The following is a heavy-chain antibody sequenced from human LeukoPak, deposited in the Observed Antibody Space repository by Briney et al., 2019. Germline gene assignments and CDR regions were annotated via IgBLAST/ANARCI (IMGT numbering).Heavy chain of an antibody. CDR3: AKDRYSGTREAGFDL. Sequence: PGGSLRLSCAASGFTFDDYAMHWVRQAPGKGLEWVSGMSWNSGSIVYADSVKGRFTISRDNAKNSLYLQMNSLGAEDTALYYCAKDRYSGTREAGFDLWGRGTLVIVSS. J-gene: IGHJ2*01. D-gene: IGHD1-26*01. CDR2: MSWNSGSI. CDR1: GFTFDDYA. V-gene: IGHV3-9*01.